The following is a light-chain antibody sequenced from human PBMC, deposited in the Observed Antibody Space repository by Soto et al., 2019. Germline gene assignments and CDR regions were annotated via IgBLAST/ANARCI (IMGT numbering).Light chain of an antibody. CDR2: GAS. J-gene: IGKJ2*01. Sequence: EIVMTQSPATLSVSPGERATLSCRASQSVSSNLAWYQQKPGQAPRLLIYGASTRATRIPARFSGSGSGTEFTLTISSLQSEDFAVYYCQQYNNWPPVYTFGQGTKLEIK. CDR3: QQYNNWPPVYT. CDR1: QSVSSN. V-gene: IGKV3-15*01.